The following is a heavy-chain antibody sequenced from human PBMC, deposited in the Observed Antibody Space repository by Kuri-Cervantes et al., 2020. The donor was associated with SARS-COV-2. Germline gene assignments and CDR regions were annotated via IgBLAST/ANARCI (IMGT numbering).Heavy chain of an antibody. CDR3: ANTGIVGAKRSQHYYYYYYYMDV. CDR1: GFTFSSYG. CDR2: IRYDGSNK. Sequence: GGSLRLSCAASGFTFSSYGMHWVRQAPGKGLEWVAFIRYDGSNKYYADSVKGRFTISRDNSKNTLYLQMNSLRAEDTAVYYCANTGIVGAKRSQHYYYYYYYMDVWGKGTTVTVSS. V-gene: IGHV3-30*02. D-gene: IGHD1-26*01. J-gene: IGHJ6*03.